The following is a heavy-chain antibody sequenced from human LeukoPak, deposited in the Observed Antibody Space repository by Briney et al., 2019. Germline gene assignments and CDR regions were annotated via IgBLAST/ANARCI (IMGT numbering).Heavy chain of an antibody. J-gene: IGHJ4*02. CDR1: GFTFDDYT. D-gene: IGHD6-13*01. CDR2: ISWHSVST. Sequence: PGGSLRLSCVVSGFTFDDYTMHWVRQTPGKGLEWVSLISWHSVSTYYADSVKGRFTISRDNSKNTLYLQMNSLRAEDTAVYYCAKDYSSSWPIYFDYWGQGTLVTVSS. CDR3: AKDYSSSWPIYFDY. V-gene: IGHV3-43*01.